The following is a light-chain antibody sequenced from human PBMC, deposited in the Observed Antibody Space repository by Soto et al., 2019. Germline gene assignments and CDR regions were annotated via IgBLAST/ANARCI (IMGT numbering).Light chain of an antibody. J-gene: IGLJ2*01. CDR1: TSNVGINS. CDR3: AAWDDSLSGQV. V-gene: IGLV1-47*01. Sequence: QSVLTQPPSASGTPGQRVTISCSGSTSNVGINSVFWYQHLPGTAPKLLIYRSNQRATGVPDRFSGSKSGTSASLAISGLRSEDEADYYCAAWDDSLSGQVFGRGTKLTVL. CDR2: RSN.